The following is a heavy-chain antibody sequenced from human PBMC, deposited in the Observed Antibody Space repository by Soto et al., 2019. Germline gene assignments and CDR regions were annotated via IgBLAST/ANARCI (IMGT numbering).Heavy chain of an antibody. CDR3: ARGGIH. D-gene: IGHD3-16*01. J-gene: IGHJ4*02. V-gene: IGHV3-48*03. Sequence: PGGSLRLSCVASGYTFNSHDMNWVRQAPGKGLEWISSISGSGTTNYAESVKGRFTISRDNAHKSLFLEMKDLRVEDTAVYYCARGGIHWGQGTLVTVSS. CDR1: GYTFNSHD. CDR2: ISGSGTT.